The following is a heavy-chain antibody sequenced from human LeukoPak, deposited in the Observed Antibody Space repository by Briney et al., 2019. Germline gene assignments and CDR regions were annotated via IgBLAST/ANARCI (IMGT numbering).Heavy chain of an antibody. CDR2: IYYSGST. Sequence: SSQTLSLACTVSGGSISSGGYYWSWIRQHPGKGLEWIGYIYYSGSTYYNPSLKSRVTISIDTSKNQFSLKLSSVTPEDTAVYYCARAAVGTPRGYSRRSYYGMDVWGQGTTVTVSS. J-gene: IGHJ6*02. CDR1: GGSISSGGYY. D-gene: IGHD5-18*01. V-gene: IGHV4-31*03. CDR3: ARAAVGTPRGYSRRSYYGMDV.